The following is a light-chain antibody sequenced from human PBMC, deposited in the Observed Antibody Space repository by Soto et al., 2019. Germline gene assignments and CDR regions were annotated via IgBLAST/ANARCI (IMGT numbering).Light chain of an antibody. CDR3: QQYSSSPS. J-gene: IGKJ5*01. CDR2: GAS. Sequence: EIVMTQSPTTLSVSPGERATLSCRASQSVSTNLAWYQQKPGQVPSLLIYGASTRASGIPARFSGSGSGKEFTLTIGSMQSADFAVYYCQQYSSSPSFGQGTRLEIK. CDR1: QSVSTN. V-gene: IGKV3-15*01.